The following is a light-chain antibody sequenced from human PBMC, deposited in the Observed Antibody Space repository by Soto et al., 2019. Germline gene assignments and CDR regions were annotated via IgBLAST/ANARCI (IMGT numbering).Light chain of an antibody. CDR1: QSISNW. J-gene: IGKJ5*01. CDR2: KAS. CDR3: QQYNSYSIT. Sequence: DIQMSQSPSTLSASVGDRVIITCRVSQSISNWLAWYQQKPGKAPKLLIYKASSLQSGVPSRFSGSGSGTEFTLTISSLQPDDFATYYCQQYNSYSITLGQGTRLEI. V-gene: IGKV1-5*03.